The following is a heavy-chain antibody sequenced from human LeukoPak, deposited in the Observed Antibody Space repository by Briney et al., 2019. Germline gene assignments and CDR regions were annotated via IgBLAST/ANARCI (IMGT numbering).Heavy chain of an antibody. CDR3: ARDGNVERPYDS. CDR2: INHSGST. J-gene: IGHJ4*02. Sequence: SETLSLTCAVYGGSFSGYYWSWIRQPPGKGLEWIGEINHSGSTNYNPSLKSRLTMSVDTSKNQFSLNLSSVTAADTAVYFCARDGNVERPYDSWGQGTLVTVSP. V-gene: IGHV4-34*01. CDR1: GGSFSGYY. D-gene: IGHD1-26*01.